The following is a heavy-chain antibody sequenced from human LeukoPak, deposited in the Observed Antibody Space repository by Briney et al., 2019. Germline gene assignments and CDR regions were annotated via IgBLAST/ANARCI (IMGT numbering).Heavy chain of an antibody. Sequence: SETLSLTCTVSGGSISSYYWSWIRQPPGKGLEWIGSIYYSGNTYYNPSLKSRVTISVDTSKNQFSLRLSSVTAADTAVYYCARLGSVTIFGVVIQYFFDSWGQGTLVTVSS. D-gene: IGHD3-3*01. V-gene: IGHV4-59*05. J-gene: IGHJ4*02. CDR2: IYYSGNT. CDR1: GGSISSYY. CDR3: ARLGSVTIFGVVIQYFFDS.